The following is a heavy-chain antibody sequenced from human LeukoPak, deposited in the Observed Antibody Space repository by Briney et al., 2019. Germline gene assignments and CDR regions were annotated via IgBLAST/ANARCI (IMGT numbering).Heavy chain of an antibody. CDR2: ISGSGAST. CDR3: AKGDSSGYYPSY. CDR1: GFTRSTNY. J-gene: IGHJ4*02. Sequence: GGSLRLSCTAFGFTRSTNYLTWVRQAPGKGLEWVSVISGSGASTYYADSVKGRFTISRDNSKNTLYLQMNSLRADDTAVYYCAKGDSSGYYPSYWGQGTLVTVSP. V-gene: IGHV3-23*01. D-gene: IGHD3-22*01.